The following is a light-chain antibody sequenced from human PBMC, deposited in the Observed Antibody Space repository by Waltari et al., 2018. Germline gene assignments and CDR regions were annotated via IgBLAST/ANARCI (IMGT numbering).Light chain of an antibody. Sequence: QSALTQPASVSGSPGQSITISCTGTSSAIGTYTLVSWCQQYPGKVPKLIIYEVSKRPSGVSNHFSGSKSGNTASLTISGLQAEDEAHYYCSSYAGGSWVFGRGTKVTVL. J-gene: IGLJ3*02. CDR3: SSYAGGSWV. V-gene: IGLV2-23*02. CDR2: EVS. CDR1: SSAIGTYTL.